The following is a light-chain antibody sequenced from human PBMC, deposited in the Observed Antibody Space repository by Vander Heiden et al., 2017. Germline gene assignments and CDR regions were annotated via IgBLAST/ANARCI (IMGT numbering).Light chain of an antibody. CDR2: DAS. CDR3: QQYDNLPFT. Sequence: DIQMTQSPSSLSPSVGDRVTITCQASQDISNYLNWYQQKPGKAPKLLIYDASNLETGVASRFSGSGSGTDFTFTISSLQPEDIATYYCQQYDNLPFTFGPGTKVDIK. V-gene: IGKV1-33*01. J-gene: IGKJ3*01. CDR1: QDISNY.